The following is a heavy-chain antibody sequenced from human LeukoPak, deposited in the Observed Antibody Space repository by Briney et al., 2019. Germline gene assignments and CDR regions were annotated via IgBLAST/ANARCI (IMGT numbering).Heavy chain of an antibody. D-gene: IGHD3-22*01. Sequence: ASVKVSCKASGYTFTSYDINWVRQATGQGLEWMGWMNPNSGNTGYAQKFQGRVTITRNTSISTAYMELSSLRSEDTAVYYCARGGAMIGMPGGYYYYMDVWGKGTTVTVSS. V-gene: IGHV1-8*03. CDR1: GYTFTSYD. CDR3: ARGGAMIGMPGGYYYYMDV. J-gene: IGHJ6*03. CDR2: MNPNSGNT.